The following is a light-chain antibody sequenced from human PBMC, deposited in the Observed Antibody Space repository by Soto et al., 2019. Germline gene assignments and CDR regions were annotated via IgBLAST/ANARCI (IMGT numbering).Light chain of an antibody. J-gene: IGLJ3*02. V-gene: IGLV2-14*01. CDR3: TSYTRSSTRV. CDR1: SSDVGGYNY. CDR2: EVS. Sequence: QSALTQPASVSGSPGQSITISCTGTSSDVGGYNYVSWYQQHPGKAPKLMIHEVSNRPSGVSNRFSGSKSGNTASLSISGLQAEDEADYYCTSYTRSSTRVFGGGTKVTVL.